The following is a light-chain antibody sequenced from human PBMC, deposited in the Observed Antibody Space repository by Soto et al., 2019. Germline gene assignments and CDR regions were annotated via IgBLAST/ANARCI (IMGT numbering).Light chain of an antibody. Sequence: EIVLTQSPATLSLSPGERVTLSCRASQYVSNSLAWYQQKPGQAPRLLIYDVSNRATGIPARFSGSGSGTDFTLTITSLEPEDFAVYFCHQRYNWPRGTFGQGTRLEIK. CDR1: QYVSNS. CDR3: HQRYNWPRGT. CDR2: DVS. J-gene: IGKJ5*01. V-gene: IGKV3-11*01.